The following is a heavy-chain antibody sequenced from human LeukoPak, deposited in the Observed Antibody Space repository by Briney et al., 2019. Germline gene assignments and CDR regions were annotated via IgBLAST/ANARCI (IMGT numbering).Heavy chain of an antibody. V-gene: IGHV1-2*02. J-gene: IGHJ4*02. Sequence: ASVKVSCKASGYTFTGYYLHWVRQAPGQGLEWMGWINPKSGGTNYAQKFQGRVTITRNTSISTAHMELSSLRSEDTAVYYCARAYSSSWYGWGYWGQGTLVTVSS. CDR3: ARAYSSSWYGWGY. D-gene: IGHD6-13*01. CDR1: GYTFTGYY. CDR2: INPKSGGT.